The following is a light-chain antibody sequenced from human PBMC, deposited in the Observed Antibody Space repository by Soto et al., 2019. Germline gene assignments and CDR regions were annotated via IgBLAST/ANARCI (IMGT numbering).Light chain of an antibody. CDR1: QSISRY. Sequence: DIQMTQSPSSLSVSVGDRATITCRAGQSISRYLNWYQQKPGKAPKLLMYAASSLQGGVPSRFSGSASGTDFTLTISSLQPEDFATYYCQQVYSTPLTFGQGTKVDIK. V-gene: IGKV1-39*01. CDR3: QQVYSTPLT. J-gene: IGKJ1*01. CDR2: AAS.